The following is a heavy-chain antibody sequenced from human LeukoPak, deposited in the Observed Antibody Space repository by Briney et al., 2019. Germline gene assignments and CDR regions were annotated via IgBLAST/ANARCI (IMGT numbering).Heavy chain of an antibody. D-gene: IGHD3-3*01. J-gene: IGHJ3*02. CDR2: ISWNSGSI. Sequence: PGGSLRLSCATSGFTFDDYAMYWVRQDPGKGLEWVSGISWNSGSIVYADSVKGRFTISRDNAKNPLYLQMNSLRVEDTALYYCARGNLDLRAFDIWGQGTMVTVSS. V-gene: IGHV3-9*01. CDR3: ARGNLDLRAFDI. CDR1: GFTFDDYA.